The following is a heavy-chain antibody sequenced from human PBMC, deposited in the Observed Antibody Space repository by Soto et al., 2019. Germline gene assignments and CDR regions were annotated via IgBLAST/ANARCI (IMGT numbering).Heavy chain of an antibody. J-gene: IGHJ6*02. V-gene: IGHV3-64*01. D-gene: IGHD2-21*01. CDR2: ITSNGGNT. Sequence: EVQLVESGGGLVLPGGSLRLSCAASGFTFSSYAMHWVRQAPGKGLECVSAITSNGGNTDYANSVKGRFTNSRDNSKNTLYLQMGSLRAEDMAVYYCARRIPFGYGMDVWGQGTTVTVSS. CDR3: ARRIPFGYGMDV. CDR1: GFTFSSYA.